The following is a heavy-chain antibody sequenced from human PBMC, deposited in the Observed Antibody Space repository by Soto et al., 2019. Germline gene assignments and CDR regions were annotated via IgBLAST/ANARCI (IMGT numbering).Heavy chain of an antibody. CDR1: GGSISNNYW. Sequence: SETLSLTCAVSGGSISNNYWWSWVRQSPGKGLVWIGEISHRGTINYNPSLKSRVTISVDKSKNQLSLKLSSVTAADTAVYYCARHGGYVLVIWGRGTMVTVSS. V-gene: IGHV4-4*02. J-gene: IGHJ3*02. D-gene: IGHD5-12*01. CDR2: ISHRGTI. CDR3: ARHGGYVLVI.